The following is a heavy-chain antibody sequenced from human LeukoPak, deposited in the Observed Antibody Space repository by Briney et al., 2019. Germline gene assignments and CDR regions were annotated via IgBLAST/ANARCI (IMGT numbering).Heavy chain of an antibody. CDR1: GYSISSGYY. V-gene: IGHV4-38-2*02. Sequence: SETLSLTCTVSGYSISSGYYWGWIRQPPGKGLEWIGSIYHSGSTYYNPSLKSRVTISVDTSKNQFSLKLSSVTAADTAVYYCARATPGYSSGWHEGPEAFDIWGQGTMVTVSS. D-gene: IGHD6-19*01. CDR2: IYHSGST. J-gene: IGHJ3*02. CDR3: ARATPGYSSGWHEGPEAFDI.